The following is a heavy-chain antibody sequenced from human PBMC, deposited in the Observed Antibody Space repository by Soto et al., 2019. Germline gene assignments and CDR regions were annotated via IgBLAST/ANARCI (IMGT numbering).Heavy chain of an antibody. CDR1: GFTFGNYW. CDR3: VRDAGHRGDY. Sequence: EVQLVESGGGLVQPGGSLRLSCAASGFTFGNYWMHWVRQFPGKGLVWVSSINGDGSSTTYADSVEGRFTVSRDSAKNTLLLQMSSLRVEDTAVYYCVRDAGHRGDYWGQGTQVTVSS. J-gene: IGHJ4*02. D-gene: IGHD3-10*01. CDR2: INGDGSST. V-gene: IGHV3-74*03.